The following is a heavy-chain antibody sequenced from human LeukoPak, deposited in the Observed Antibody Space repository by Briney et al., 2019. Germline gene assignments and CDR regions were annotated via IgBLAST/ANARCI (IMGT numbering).Heavy chain of an antibody. V-gene: IGHV4-61*02. Sequence: PSQTLSLTCTVSGGSISSGSYYWSWIRQPAGKGLEYIGRIYTCGSTNYNPSLKSRVTISVDTSKNHFSLKLSSVTAADTAVYYCARDQTYSGSGIYTYFDYWGQGILVTVSS. D-gene: IGHD3-10*01. J-gene: IGHJ4*02. CDR3: ARDQTYSGSGIYTYFDY. CDR1: GGSISSGSYY. CDR2: IYTCGST.